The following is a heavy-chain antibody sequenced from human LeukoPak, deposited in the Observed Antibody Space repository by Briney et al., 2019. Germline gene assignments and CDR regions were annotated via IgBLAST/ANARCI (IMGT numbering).Heavy chain of an antibody. D-gene: IGHD6-19*01. J-gene: IGHJ4*02. CDR1: GFIFDDYG. CDR3: VKDISGWSYFDY. Sequence: GGSLRLSXAVSGFIFDDYGMXXVRQAPGKGLXXVAGISXNSANTGYADSVKGXXTISXDXAKNSLYLQINSLRPEDTALYYCVKDISGWSYFDYWGQGTLVTVSP. CDR2: ISXNSANT. V-gene: IGHV3-9*01.